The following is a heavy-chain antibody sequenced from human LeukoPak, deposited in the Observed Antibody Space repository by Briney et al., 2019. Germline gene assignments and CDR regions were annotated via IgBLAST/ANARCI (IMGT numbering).Heavy chain of an antibody. CDR3: ARGLRYFDWLWTRAYYYYMDV. CDR1: DGSISNYY. Sequence: PLGTLSLTCTVSDGSISNYYWSWIRQPLGKGLEWIGYIYNSGNSNYNPSLKGRVTISVDTSKSQFSLHLRSVTAADTAVYFCARGLRYFDWLWTRAYYYYMDVWGTGTTVTVSS. J-gene: IGHJ6*03. D-gene: IGHD3-9*01. V-gene: IGHV4-59*01. CDR2: IYNSGNS.